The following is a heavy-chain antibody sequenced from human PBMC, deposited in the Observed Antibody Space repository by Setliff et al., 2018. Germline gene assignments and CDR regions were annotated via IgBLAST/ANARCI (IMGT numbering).Heavy chain of an antibody. CDR2: ISPGDSDT. CDR3: ARKLWSSGWIDAFDI. CDR1: GYSFTSYW. D-gene: IGHD6-19*01. Sequence: PGESLKISCKGSGYSFTSYWIGWVRQMPGKGLEWMGIISPGDSDTRYSPSFQGQVTISVDKSINTAYLQWSSLKASDTAMYYCARKLWSSGWIDAFDIWGQGTMVTVSS. V-gene: IGHV5-51*01. J-gene: IGHJ3*02.